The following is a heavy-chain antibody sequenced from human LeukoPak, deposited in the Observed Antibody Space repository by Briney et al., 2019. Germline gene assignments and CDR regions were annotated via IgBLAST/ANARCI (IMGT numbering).Heavy chain of an antibody. CDR2: IRSKTYGGTT. CDR3: IRDYFSANHLDAFGI. CDR1: GFTFSSYN. V-gene: IGHV3-49*04. D-gene: IGHD3-3*01. Sequence: GGSLRLSCAASGFTFSSYNMNWVRQAPGRGLEWVGFIRSKTYGGTTQYAASVQGRFTISRDDFQSIAYLQLDRLKTEDTAIYFCIRDYFSANHLDAFGIWGQGTLVTVSS. J-gene: IGHJ3*02.